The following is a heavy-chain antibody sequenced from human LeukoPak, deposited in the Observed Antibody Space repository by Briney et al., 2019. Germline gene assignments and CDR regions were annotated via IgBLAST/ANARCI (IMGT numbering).Heavy chain of an antibody. CDR1: GFAFSDSW. J-gene: IGHJ4*02. V-gene: IGHV3-7*01. D-gene: IGHD6-19*01. CDR2: IKGDGSAK. CDR3: AKGIAVALDY. Sequence: PGGSLRLACAASGFAFSDSWMTWIRQAPGKGLEWVAFIKGDGSAKKYVDSVKGRFTISRDNAKNSLFLQMNSLRAEDTAVYYCAKGIAVALDYWGQGTLVTVSS.